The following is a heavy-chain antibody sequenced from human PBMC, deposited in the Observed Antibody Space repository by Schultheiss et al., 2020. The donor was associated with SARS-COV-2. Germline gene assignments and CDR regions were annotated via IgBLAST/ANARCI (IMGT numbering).Heavy chain of an antibody. CDR1: GFTLSDYG. D-gene: IGHD1-26*01. Sequence: GESLKISCAGSGFTLSDYGMHWFRQAPDKGLEWVAGIWSDGINEHYAGSVKGRFTISRDRNTLILDMNSLRAQDTGLYYCAKPGHDGSYGDWGQGTLVTVSS. J-gene: IGHJ4*02. V-gene: IGHV3-33*03. CDR3: AKPGHDGSYGD. CDR2: IWSDGINE.